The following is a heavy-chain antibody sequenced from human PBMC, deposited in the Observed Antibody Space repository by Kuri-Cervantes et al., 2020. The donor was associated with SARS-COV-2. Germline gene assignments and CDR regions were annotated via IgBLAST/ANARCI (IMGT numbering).Heavy chain of an antibody. V-gene: IGHV3-15*01. Sequence: GGSLRLSCAASGFSFSDYYMSWDRQAPGKGLEWVGRIKSKTDGGTTDYAAPVKGRFTISRDDSKNTLYLQMNSLKTEDTAVYYCTTGEPMTTVKDVWGKGTTVTVSS. CDR1: GFSFSDYY. CDR2: IKSKTDGGTT. J-gene: IGHJ6*04. D-gene: IGHD4-17*01. CDR3: TTGEPMTTVKDV.